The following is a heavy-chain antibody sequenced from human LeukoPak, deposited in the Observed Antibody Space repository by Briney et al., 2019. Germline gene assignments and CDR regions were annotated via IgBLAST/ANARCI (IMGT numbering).Heavy chain of an antibody. D-gene: IGHD2-21*02. CDR3: AKDISGGDCPDY. J-gene: IGHJ4*02. V-gene: IGHV3-30*18. CDR1: AFTFSSYG. CDR2: ISYDGSDK. Sequence: PGGSLRLSCAASAFTFSSYGMHWVRQVPGKGLEWVAVISYDGSDKYYADSVKGRFTISRDNSKNTVYLQMNNLRGDDTAVYYCAKDISGGDCPDYWGQGTLVTVSS.